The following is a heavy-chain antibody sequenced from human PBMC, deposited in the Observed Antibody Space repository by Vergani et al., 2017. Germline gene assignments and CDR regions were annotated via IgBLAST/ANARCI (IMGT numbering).Heavy chain of an antibody. CDR2: IIPIFGTA. CDR1: GGTFSSYA. D-gene: IGHD4-23*01. CDR3: ARGQGNSPGGSGVFRPYDYDYYMDV. Sequence: QVQLVQSGAEVKKPGASVKVSCKASGGTFSSYAISWVRQAPGQGLEWMGGIIPIFGTANDAQKFQGRVTITADESTSTADMELSSLRSEDPAVDYCARGQGNSPGGSGVFRPYDYDYYMDVWGKGTTVTVSS. V-gene: IGHV1-69*01. J-gene: IGHJ6*03.